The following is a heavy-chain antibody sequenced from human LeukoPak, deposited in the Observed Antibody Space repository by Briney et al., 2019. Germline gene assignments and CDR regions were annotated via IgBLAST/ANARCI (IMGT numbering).Heavy chain of an antibody. Sequence: GGSLRLSCAASGFTFSTYAMSWVRQAPGKGLEWVAAISGSGGSTYYADSVKGRFTISRDNSKNTLSVQMNSLRAEDTAVYYCARSRPPDYWGQGTLVTVSS. CDR1: GFTFSTYA. V-gene: IGHV3-23*01. J-gene: IGHJ4*02. CDR2: ISGSGGST. CDR3: ARSRPPDY.